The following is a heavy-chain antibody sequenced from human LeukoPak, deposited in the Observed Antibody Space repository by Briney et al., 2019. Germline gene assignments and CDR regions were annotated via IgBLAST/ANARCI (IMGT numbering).Heavy chain of an antibody. J-gene: IGHJ5*02. CDR2: INPSGGST. Sequence: ASVKVSCKASGYTFTSYYMHWVRQAPGQGLEWMGIINPSGGSTSYAQKFQGRVTMTRDTSTSTVYMELSSLRSEDTAVYYCARGEGEYDFWRGYYNWFDPWGQGTLVTVSS. CDR3: ARGEGEYDFWRGYYNWFDP. V-gene: IGHV1-46*01. D-gene: IGHD3-3*01. CDR1: GYTFTSYY.